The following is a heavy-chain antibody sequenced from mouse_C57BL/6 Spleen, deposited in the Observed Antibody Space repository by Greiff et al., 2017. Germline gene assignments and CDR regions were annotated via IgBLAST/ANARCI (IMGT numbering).Heavy chain of an antibody. CDR2: IDPETGGT. CDR3: TRVSPYYSSFDY. Sequence: VKLKQSGAELVRPGASVTLSCKASGYTFTDYEMHWVKQTPVHGLEWIGAIDPETGGTAYNQKFKGKAILTADKSSSTAYMELRSLTSEDSAVYYCTRVSPYYSSFDYWGQGTTLTVSS. D-gene: IGHD2-5*01. V-gene: IGHV1-15*01. CDR1: GYTFTDYE. J-gene: IGHJ2*01.